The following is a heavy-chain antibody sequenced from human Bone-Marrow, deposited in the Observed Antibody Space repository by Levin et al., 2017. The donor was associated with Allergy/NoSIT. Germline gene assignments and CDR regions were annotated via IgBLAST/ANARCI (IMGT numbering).Heavy chain of an antibody. CDR1: GFILSTSW. CDR2: IKQDGSEK. J-gene: IGHJ4*02. V-gene: IGHV3-7*01. CDR3: AREKQRQWLYSY. D-gene: IGHD6-19*01. Sequence: LSLTCAASGFILSTSWMTWVRQAPGKGLEWVANIKQDGSEKYYADSVKGRFTISRDNAKNSLYLQMNSLRAEDTAVYYCAREKQRQWLYSYWGQGTLVTVSS.